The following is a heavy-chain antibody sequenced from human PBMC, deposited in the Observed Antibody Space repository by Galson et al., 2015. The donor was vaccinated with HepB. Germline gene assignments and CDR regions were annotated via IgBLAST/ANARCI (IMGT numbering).Heavy chain of an antibody. Sequence: SVKVSCKASGYTFTSYGISWVRQAPGQGLEWMGWISAYNGNTNYAQKLQGRVTMTTDTSTSTAYMELRSLRSDDTAVYYCARDLGYYYDSSGYYLPVDYWGQGTLVTVSS. CDR2: ISAYNGNT. D-gene: IGHD3-22*01. CDR3: ARDLGYYYDSSGYYLPVDY. CDR1: GYTFTSYG. J-gene: IGHJ4*02. V-gene: IGHV1-18*04.